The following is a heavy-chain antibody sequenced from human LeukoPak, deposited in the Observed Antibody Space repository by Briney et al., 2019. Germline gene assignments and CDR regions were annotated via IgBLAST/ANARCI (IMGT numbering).Heavy chain of an antibody. CDR2: IYYGGST. CDR1: GGSISSSYY. D-gene: IGHD3-10*01. CDR3: ARHGNHYYGSGGFYY. V-gene: IGHV4-39*01. J-gene: IGHJ4*02. Sequence: SETLSLTCTVSGGSISSSYYWGWIRQPPGKGLDWIVSIYYGGSTYYNPSLRSRVTTSVDTSKNQFSLKLTSVTAVDTAVYYCARHGNHYYGSGGFYYWGQGNLVTVSS.